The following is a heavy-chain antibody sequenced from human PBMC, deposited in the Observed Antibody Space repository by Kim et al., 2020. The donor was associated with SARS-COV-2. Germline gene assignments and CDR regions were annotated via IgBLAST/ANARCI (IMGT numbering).Heavy chain of an antibody. D-gene: IGHD2-21*02. Sequence: GGSLRLSCAASGFTFSGSAMHWVRQASGKGLEWVGRIRSKANSYATAYAASVKGRFTISRDDSKNTAYLQMNSLKTEDTAVYYCTVVVTAMDYYYGMDVWGPGTTVTVSS. CDR2: IRSKANSYAT. V-gene: IGHV3-73*01. CDR3: TVVVTAMDYYYGMDV. J-gene: IGHJ6*02. CDR1: GFTFSGSA.